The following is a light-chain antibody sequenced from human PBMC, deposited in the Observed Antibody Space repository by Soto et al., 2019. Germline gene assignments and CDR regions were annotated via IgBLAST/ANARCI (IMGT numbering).Light chain of an antibody. CDR3: QQTYSAPYT. CDR1: QTINSY. V-gene: IGKV1-39*01. Sequence: DIQMTQSPSSLSASVGDRITITCRASQTINSYLNWYQLKPGKAPKLLIYAASSFQTGVPSRFSGSGSGTDFTLTISSLQPEDFATYYCQQTYSAPYTFGQGTKLEIK. J-gene: IGKJ2*01. CDR2: AAS.